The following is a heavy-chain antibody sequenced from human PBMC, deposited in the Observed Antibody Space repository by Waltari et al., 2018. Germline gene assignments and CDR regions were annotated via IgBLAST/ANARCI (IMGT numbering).Heavy chain of an antibody. D-gene: IGHD6-13*01. V-gene: IGHV1-69*05. CDR3: ARGGLYGQQLLESAFEI. Sequence: QVQLVQSGAELKKPGSSVKVSGKVSGGSFSTHAITWVRQAPGQGLEWMGGIIPMFGTANYAQKIQDRVTINTDESMTTAYMHLSSLTSDDTAVYYCARGGLYGQQLLESAFEIWGQGTKVTVSS. CDR1: GGSFSTHA. J-gene: IGHJ3*02. CDR2: IIPMFGTA.